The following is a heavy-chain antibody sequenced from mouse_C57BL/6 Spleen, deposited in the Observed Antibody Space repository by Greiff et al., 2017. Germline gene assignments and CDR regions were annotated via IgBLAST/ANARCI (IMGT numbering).Heavy chain of an antibody. D-gene: IGHD2-4*01. CDR2: IHPSDSDT. CDR3: AFYDYDGYY. V-gene: IGHV1-74*01. Sequence: QVQLQQPGAELVKPGASVMVSCKASGHTFPSFWTHWVKQRPGQGLEWIGRIHPSDSDTNYNQKFKGKATLTVDKSSSTAYMQLSSLTTEDSAVYYCAFYDYDGYYWGQGTTLTVSS. J-gene: IGHJ2*01. CDR1: GHTFPSFW.